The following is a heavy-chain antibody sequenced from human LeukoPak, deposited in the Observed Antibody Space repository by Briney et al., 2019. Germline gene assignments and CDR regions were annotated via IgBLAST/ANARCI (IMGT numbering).Heavy chain of an antibody. CDR1: GFTFSSYS. V-gene: IGHV3-21*01. CDR2: ISSSSSYI. J-gene: IGHJ6*02. CDR3: AKVVAPGGNVDSYGMDV. D-gene: IGHD1-1*01. Sequence: GGSLRLSCAASGFTFSSYSMNWVRQAPGKGLEWVSSISSSSSYIYYADSVKGRFTISRDNAKNSLYLQMNSLRAEDTAVYYCAKVVAPGGNVDSYGMDVWGQGTTVTVSS.